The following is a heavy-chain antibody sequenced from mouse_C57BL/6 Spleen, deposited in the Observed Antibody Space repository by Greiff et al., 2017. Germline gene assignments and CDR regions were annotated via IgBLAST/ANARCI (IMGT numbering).Heavy chain of an antibody. V-gene: IGHV1-81*01. CDR1: GYTFTSYG. Sequence: QVQLQQSGAELARPGASVKLSCKASGYTFTSYGISWVKQRPGQGLEWIGEIYPRSGNTYYNEKFKGKATLTADKSSSTAYMELRSLTSEDSAVYFCAREGGSSYVGGFAYWGQGTLVTVSA. J-gene: IGHJ3*01. D-gene: IGHD1-1*01. CDR3: AREGGSSYVGGFAY. CDR2: IYPRSGNT.